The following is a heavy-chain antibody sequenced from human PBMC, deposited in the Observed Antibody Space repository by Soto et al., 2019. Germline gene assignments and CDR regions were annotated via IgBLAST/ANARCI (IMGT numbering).Heavy chain of an antibody. J-gene: IGHJ6*02. V-gene: IGHV3-53*02. CDR1: GFTVSSNY. CDR2: IYSGGST. D-gene: IGHD3-22*01. Sequence: EVQLVETGGGLIQPGGSLRLSCAASGFTVSSNYMSWVRQAPGKGLEWVSVIYSGGSTYYADSVKGRFIISRDNSKNTLYLQMNSLRAEDTAVYYCARVSYDSSGRYYYYYGMDVWGQGTTVTVSS. CDR3: ARVSYDSSGRYYYYYGMDV.